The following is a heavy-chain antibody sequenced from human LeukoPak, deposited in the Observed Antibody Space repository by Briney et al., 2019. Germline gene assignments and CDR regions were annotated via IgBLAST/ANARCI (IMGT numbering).Heavy chain of an antibody. CDR1: GFTVSSNY. V-gene: IGHV3-66*01. J-gene: IGHJ4*02. CDR3: ARVDTAMAFDY. D-gene: IGHD5-18*01. CDR2: ICSGGST. Sequence: QPGGSLRLSCAASGFTVSSNYMSWVRQAPGKGLEWVSVICSGGSTYYADSVKGRFTISRDNSKNTLYLQMNSLRAEDTAVYYCARVDTAMAFDYWGQGTLVTVSS.